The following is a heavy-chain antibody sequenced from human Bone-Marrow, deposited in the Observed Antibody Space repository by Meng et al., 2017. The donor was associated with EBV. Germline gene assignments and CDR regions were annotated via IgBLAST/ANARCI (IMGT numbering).Heavy chain of an antibody. V-gene: IGHV1-46*01. CDR1: GKTFISFY. Sequence: VHVGMEGKKPDACVLISCKAAGKTFISFYFHWVRQAPGQWLEWMGRIISRGGRTIYAQNFRGRGTMTRDTSTSKVYLEVRSLRSEDTAVYFCARDGGNHNFDFWGQGTLVTVSS. CDR3: ARDGGNHNFDF. CDR2: IISRGGRT. J-gene: IGHJ4*02. D-gene: IGHD1-14*01.